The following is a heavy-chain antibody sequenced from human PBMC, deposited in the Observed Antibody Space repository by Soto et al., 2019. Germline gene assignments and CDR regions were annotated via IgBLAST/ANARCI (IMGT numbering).Heavy chain of an antibody. Sequence: QVQLQESGPGLVKPSQTLSLTCTVSGGSISSGGYYWSWIRQHPGKGLEWIGYIFYSGTTYYNPSPKGGVTISVDTSNNRFSLNLSSVTAADTAVYYCARSVDPWGQGTLVTVSS. CDR3: ARSVDP. V-gene: IGHV4-31*03. CDR1: GGSISSGGYY. CDR2: IFYSGTT. J-gene: IGHJ5*02.